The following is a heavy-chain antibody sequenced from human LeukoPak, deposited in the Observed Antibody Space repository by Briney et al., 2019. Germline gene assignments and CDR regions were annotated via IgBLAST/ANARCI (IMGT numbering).Heavy chain of an antibody. CDR1: GFTFNNNA. J-gene: IGHJ4*02. CDR2: INGGGDAT. CDR3: ARDWSSFDY. Sequence: PGGSLRLSCAASGFTFNNNAMSWVRQAPGKGLEWVSAINGGGDATEYADSVKGRFTISRDNSKNTLYLQMNSLRTEDTAVYYCARDWSSFDYWGQGTLVTVSS. V-gene: IGHV3-23*01. D-gene: IGHD3-3*01.